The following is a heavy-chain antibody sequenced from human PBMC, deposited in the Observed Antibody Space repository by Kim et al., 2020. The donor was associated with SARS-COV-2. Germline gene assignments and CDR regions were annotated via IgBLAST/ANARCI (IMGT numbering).Heavy chain of an antibody. V-gene: IGHV3-9*01. J-gene: IGHJ6*02. D-gene: IGHD2-8*02. Sequence: ADSVKGRFTISRDNAKNSLYLHMNSLRAEDTALYYCAKIRWDFTDYGMDVWGQGTTVTVSS. CDR3: AKIRWDFTDYGMDV.